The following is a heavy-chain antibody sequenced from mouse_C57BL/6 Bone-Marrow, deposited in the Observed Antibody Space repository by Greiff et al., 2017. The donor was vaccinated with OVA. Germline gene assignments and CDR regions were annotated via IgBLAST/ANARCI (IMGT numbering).Heavy chain of an antibody. CDR3: AREGITTVVAFDY. J-gene: IGHJ2*01. V-gene: IGHV1-50*01. D-gene: IGHD1-1*01. CDR2: IDPSDSYT. CDR1: GYTFTSYW. Sequence: QVQLKQPGAELVKPGASVKLSCKASGYTFTSYWMQWVKQRPGQGLEWIGEIDPSDSYTNYNQKFKSKATLTVDTSSSTAYMQLSSLTSEDSAVYYCAREGITTVVAFDYWGQGTTLTVSS.